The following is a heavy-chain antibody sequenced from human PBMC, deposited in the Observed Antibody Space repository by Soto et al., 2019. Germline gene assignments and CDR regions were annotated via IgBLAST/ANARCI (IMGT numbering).Heavy chain of an antibody. CDR1: GDSVSSNGVA. CDR2: TYYASKWNN. V-gene: IGHV6-1*01. CDR3: ARGRKSAFDY. J-gene: IGHJ4*02. Sequence: QVQLQQSGPGLMKPSQTLSLTCAISGDSVSSNGVAWNWIRQSPSRGLEWLGRTYYASKWNNGYSPSVKSRITINPDTSKTQFSLQLHFVTPEDTAVYYCARGRKSAFDYWGQGTLVTVSS.